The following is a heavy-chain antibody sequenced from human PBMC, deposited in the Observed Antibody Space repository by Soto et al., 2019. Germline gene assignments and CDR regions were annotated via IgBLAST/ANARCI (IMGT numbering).Heavy chain of an antibody. D-gene: IGHD3-3*01. CDR1: GGSFSGYY. CDR3: AREYDFWSGYSAYYGMDV. J-gene: IGHJ6*02. Sequence: SATLSLTCAVYGGSFSGYYWSWIRQPPGKGLEWIGEINHSGSTNYNPSLKSRVTISVDTSKNQFSLKLSSVTAADTAVYYCAREYDFWSGYSAYYGMDVWGQGTTVTVSS. CDR2: INHSGST. V-gene: IGHV4-34*01.